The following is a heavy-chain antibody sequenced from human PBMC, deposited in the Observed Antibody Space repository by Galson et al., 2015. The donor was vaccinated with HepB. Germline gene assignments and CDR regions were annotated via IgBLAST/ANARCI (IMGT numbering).Heavy chain of an antibody. Sequence: SVKVSCKASGYTFTSYYMHWVRQAPGQGLEWMGIINPSGGSTSYAQKFQGRVTMTRDTSTSTVYMELSSLRSEDTAVYYCARDLTTVTTPGYWYFDLWGRGTLVTVSS. D-gene: IGHD4-17*01. CDR1: GYTFTSYY. CDR2: INPSGGST. J-gene: IGHJ2*01. CDR3: ARDLTTVTTPGYWYFDL. V-gene: IGHV1-46*01.